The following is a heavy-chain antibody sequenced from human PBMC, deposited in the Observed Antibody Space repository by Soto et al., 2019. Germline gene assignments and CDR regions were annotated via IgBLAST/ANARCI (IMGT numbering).Heavy chain of an antibody. CDR2: INPDNGNT. CDR1: GYTFTRYT. J-gene: IGHJ4*02. V-gene: IGHV1-3*01. Sequence: ASVKVSCKXSGYTFTRYTMNWVRQAPGQRLEWMGWINPDNGNTKSSQKFQDRVIITRSISTAYLQWSSLKASDTAMYYCARPVAYSGSYYFDYWGQGTLVTVSS. CDR3: ARPVAYSGSYYFDY. D-gene: IGHD1-26*01.